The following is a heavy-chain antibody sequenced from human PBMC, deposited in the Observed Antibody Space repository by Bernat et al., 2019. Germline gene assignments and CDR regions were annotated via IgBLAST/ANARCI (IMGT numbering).Heavy chain of an antibody. CDR3: ARRSFNRMDDNIFDY. J-gene: IGHJ4*02. CDR2: ISSSSSYI. V-gene: IGHV3-21*01. Sequence: EVQLVESGGGLVKPGGSLRLSCAASGFTFSDYIMNWVRQAPGQGLEWVSSISSSSSYIYYADSVRGRFTISRDNAKNSLYLQVNSLRAEDTAVYYCARRSFNRMDDNIFDYWGQGTLVTVSS. CDR1: GFTFSDYI. D-gene: IGHD3-16*02.